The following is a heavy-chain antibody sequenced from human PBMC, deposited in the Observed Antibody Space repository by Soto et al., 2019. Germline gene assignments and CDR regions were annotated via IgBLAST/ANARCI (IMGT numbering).Heavy chain of an antibody. CDR2: ISGYNGNT. CDR1: GYSFSNYN. D-gene: IGHD3-16*01. J-gene: IGHJ3*02. CDR3: ARDKVWGGFDI. V-gene: IGHV1-18*01. Sequence: VASVKVSCKSSGYSFSNYNFCWVRQAPGQGLEWLGWISGYNGNTNYAQKLQGRVTLTTDSFTSTAYMELRSLRSDDTAIYYCARDKVWGGFDIWGQGTMVTVS.